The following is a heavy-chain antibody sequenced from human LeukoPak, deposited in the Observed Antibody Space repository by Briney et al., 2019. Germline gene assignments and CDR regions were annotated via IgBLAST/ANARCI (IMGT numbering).Heavy chain of an antibody. J-gene: IGHJ4*02. CDR3: ARDISNWNAGYYFDY. CDR2: INWNGGST. D-gene: IGHD1-1*01. V-gene: IGHV3-20*04. Sequence: GGSLRLSCAASGFTFDDYGMSWVRQAPGKGLEWVSGINWNGGSTGYADSVKGRFTISRGNAKNSLYLQMNSLRAEDTALYYCARDISNWNAGYYFDYWGQGTLVTVSS. CDR1: GFTFDDYG.